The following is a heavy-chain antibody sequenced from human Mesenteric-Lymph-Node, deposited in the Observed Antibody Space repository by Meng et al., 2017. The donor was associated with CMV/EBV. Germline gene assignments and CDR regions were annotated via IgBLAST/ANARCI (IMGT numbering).Heavy chain of an antibody. V-gene: IGHV3-53*01. Sequence: GGSLRLSCAASGFTVSSNYMSWVRQAPGKGLEWVSVIYSGGSTYYADSVKGRFTISRDNSTNTLYLQMNSLRAEDTAVYYCASTQPGLYYYYGMDVWGQGTTVTVSS. CDR2: IYSGGST. CDR1: GFTVSSNY. D-gene: IGHD1-14*01. J-gene: IGHJ6*02. CDR3: ASTQPGLYYYYGMDV.